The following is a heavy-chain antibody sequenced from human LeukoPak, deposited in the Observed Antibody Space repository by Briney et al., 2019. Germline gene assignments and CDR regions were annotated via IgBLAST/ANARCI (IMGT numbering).Heavy chain of an antibody. V-gene: IGHV4-59*08. Sequence: PSETLSLTCTVPGGSISSYCWSWIRQPPGKGLEWIGCIYYSGSTNYNPSLKSRVTISVDTSKNQFSLRLSSVTAADTAVYYCARAYYYDSNAPYYFDYWGQGILVTVSS. CDR2: IYYSGST. CDR1: GGSISSYC. J-gene: IGHJ4*02. CDR3: ARAYYYDSNAPYYFDY. D-gene: IGHD3-22*01.